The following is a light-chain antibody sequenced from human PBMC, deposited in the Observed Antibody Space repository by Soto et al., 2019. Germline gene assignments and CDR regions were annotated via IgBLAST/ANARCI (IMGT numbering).Light chain of an antibody. CDR1: QSISSY. V-gene: IGKV1-39*01. Sequence: IQMTQSPSSPSASVGYRVAITCRASQSISSYLNWYQQKPGKAPKLLIYAASSLQSGVPSRFSGSGSGTDFTLTISSLQPEDFATYYCQQSYSIWTFGQGTKVDI. J-gene: IGKJ1*01. CDR2: AAS. CDR3: QQSYSIWT.